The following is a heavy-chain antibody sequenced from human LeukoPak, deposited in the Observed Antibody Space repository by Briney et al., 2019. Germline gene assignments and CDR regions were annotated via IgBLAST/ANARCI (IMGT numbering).Heavy chain of an antibody. V-gene: IGHV4-59*01. CDR2: IYYSGST. Sequence: PSETLSLTCTVSGGSISSYYWSWIRQPPGKGLEWIGYIYYSGSTNYNPSLKSRVTISVDTSTNQFSLKLSSVTAADTAVYYCARDRRLLWFGESSGYFDYWGQGTLVTVSS. J-gene: IGHJ4*02. D-gene: IGHD3-10*01. CDR1: GGSISSYY. CDR3: ARDRRLLWFGESSGYFDY.